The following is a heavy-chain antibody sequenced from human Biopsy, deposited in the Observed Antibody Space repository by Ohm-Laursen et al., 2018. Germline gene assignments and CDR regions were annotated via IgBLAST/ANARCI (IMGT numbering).Heavy chain of an antibody. V-gene: IGHV4-4*07. D-gene: IGHD4-17*01. Sequence: GTLSLTCTVSGGSISDYFWSWIRQPADKGLEYIGRIYSSGPTFYNPSLKSRVTMSVATSDNQFSLKLSSVTAADTAVYFCARDAYGDYDTYY. CDR1: GGSISDYF. J-gene: IGHJ6*03. CDR3: ARDAYGDYDTYY. CDR2: IYSSGPT.